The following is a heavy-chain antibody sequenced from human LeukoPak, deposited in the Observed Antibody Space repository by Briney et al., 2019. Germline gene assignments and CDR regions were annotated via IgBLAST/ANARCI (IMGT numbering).Heavy chain of an antibody. CDR3: ARGQWLVRSFDY. Sequence: SETLSLTCAVYGGSFSGYYWSWIRQPPGKGLEWIGEINHSGSTNYNPSLKSRVTISVDTSKNQFSLKLSSVTAADTAVYYCARGQWLVRSFDYWGQGTLVTVSS. D-gene: IGHD6-19*01. V-gene: IGHV4-34*01. CDR2: INHSGST. J-gene: IGHJ4*02. CDR1: GGSFSGYY.